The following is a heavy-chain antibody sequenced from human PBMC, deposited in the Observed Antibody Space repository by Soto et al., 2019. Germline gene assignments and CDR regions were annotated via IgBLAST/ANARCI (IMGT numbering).Heavy chain of an antibody. CDR3: AKARVRIVGANSFDY. J-gene: IGHJ4*02. CDR2: ISDDGDKR. D-gene: IGHD1-26*01. V-gene: IGHV3-30*18. CDR1: GFSFSNYG. Sequence: GGSLRLSWVGSGFSFSNYGIHWGRQPPGKGLEWVALISDDGDKRYYAYSVRGRIIISRDNSKDTLYLQMNSLGPDNTAVYFCAKARVRIVGANSFDYWGQRTPVTVSS.